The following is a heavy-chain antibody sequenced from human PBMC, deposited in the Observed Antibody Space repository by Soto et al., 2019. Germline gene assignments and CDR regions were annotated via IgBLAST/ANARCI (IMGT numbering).Heavy chain of an antibody. CDR3: ARVGVASYAPYYFDY. CDR1: GFTFSDYY. V-gene: IGHV3-11*01. J-gene: IGHJ4*02. Sequence: LRLSCAASGFTFSDYYMSWIRQAPGKGLEWVSYISSSGSTIYYADSVKGRFTISRDNAKNSLYLQMNSLRAEDTAVYYCARVGVASYAPYYFDYWGQGTLVTVSS. D-gene: IGHD2-2*01. CDR2: ISSSGSTI.